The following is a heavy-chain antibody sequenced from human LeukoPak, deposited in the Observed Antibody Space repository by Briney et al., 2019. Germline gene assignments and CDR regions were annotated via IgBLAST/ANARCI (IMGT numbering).Heavy chain of an antibody. CDR2: ISGSGGST. CDR3: AKDRGDYDILTGYSDY. J-gene: IGHJ4*02. Sequence: GGSLRLSCAASGLTFSSYAMSWVRQAPGKGLEWVSAISGSGGSTYYADSVKGRFTISRDNSKNTLYLQMNSLRAEDTAVYYCAKDRGDYDILTGYSDYWGQGTLVTVSS. D-gene: IGHD3-9*01. CDR1: GLTFSSYA. V-gene: IGHV3-23*01.